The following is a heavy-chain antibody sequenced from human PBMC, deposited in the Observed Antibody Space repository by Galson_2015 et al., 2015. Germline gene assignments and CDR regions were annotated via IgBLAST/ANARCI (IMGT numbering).Heavy chain of an antibody. Sequence: SLRLSCAASGFTFSSYAMSWVRQAPGKGLEWVSAISGSGGSTYYADSVKGRFTISRDNSKNTLYLQMNSLRAEDTAVYYCAKDLGLDNWNYVGDARDFDYWGQGTLVTVSS. CDR3: AKDLGLDNWNYVGDARDFDY. V-gene: IGHV3-23*01. CDR1: GFTFSSYA. J-gene: IGHJ4*02. D-gene: IGHD1-7*01. CDR2: ISGSGGST.